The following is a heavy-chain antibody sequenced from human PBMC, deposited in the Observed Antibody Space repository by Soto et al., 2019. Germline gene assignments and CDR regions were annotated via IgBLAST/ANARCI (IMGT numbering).Heavy chain of an antibody. CDR3: ARGRRGYSYGSGGMYV. CDR2: IIPIFGTA. Sequence: QVQLVQSGAEVKKPVSSVKVSCKSSGGTFSSYAISWVRQAPGQGLEWMGGIIPIFGTANFAQKFQGRVTITADESTSTAYMELSSLRSEDTAVYYCARGRRGYSYGSGGMYVWGQGTTVTVSS. V-gene: IGHV1-69*01. CDR1: GGTFSSYA. D-gene: IGHD5-18*01. J-gene: IGHJ6*02.